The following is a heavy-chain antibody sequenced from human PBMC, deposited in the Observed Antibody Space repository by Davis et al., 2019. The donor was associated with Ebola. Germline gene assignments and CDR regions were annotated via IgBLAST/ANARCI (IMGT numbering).Heavy chain of an antibody. D-gene: IGHD6-13*01. J-gene: IGHJ4*02. CDR3: ARGPRIAAAGYYFDY. V-gene: IGHV4-30-4*08. CDR2: IYYSGST. CDR1: GGSLSSGGHY. Sequence: MPSETLSLTCTVSGGSLSSGGHYWSWIRQHPGKGLEWIGYIYYSGSTYYNPSLKSRLTISVDTSKNQFSLKLSSVTAADTAVYYCARGPRIAAAGYYFDYWGQGTLVTVSS.